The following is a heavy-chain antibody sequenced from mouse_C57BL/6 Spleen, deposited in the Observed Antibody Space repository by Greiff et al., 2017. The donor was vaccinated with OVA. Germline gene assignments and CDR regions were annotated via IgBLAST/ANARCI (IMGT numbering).Heavy chain of an antibody. V-gene: IGHV3-6*01. J-gene: IGHJ1*03. CDR3: ARVYYYGSEYFDV. Sequence: ESGPGLVKPSQSLSLTCSVTGYSITSGYYWNWIRQFPGNKLEWMGYISYDGSNNYNPSLKNRISITRDTSKNQFFLKLNSVTTEDTATYYCARVYYYGSEYFDVWGTGTTVTVSS. D-gene: IGHD1-1*01. CDR2: ISYDGSN. CDR1: GYSITSGYY.